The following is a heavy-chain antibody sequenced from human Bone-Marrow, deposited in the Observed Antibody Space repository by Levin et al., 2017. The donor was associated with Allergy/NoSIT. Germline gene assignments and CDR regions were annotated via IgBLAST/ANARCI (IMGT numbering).Heavy chain of an antibody. D-gene: IGHD2-2*01. CDR3: ARPFPGCSSTSCYGGMDV. CDR1: GYTFTGYY. V-gene: IGHV1-2*02. J-gene: IGHJ6*02. CDR2: INPNSGGT. Sequence: PGESLKISCKASGYTFTGYYMHWVRQAPGQGLEWMGWINPNSGGTNYAQKFQGRVTMTSDTSISTAYMEMNRLISDDTAVYYCARPFPGCSSTSCYGGMDVWGRGTAVTVSS.